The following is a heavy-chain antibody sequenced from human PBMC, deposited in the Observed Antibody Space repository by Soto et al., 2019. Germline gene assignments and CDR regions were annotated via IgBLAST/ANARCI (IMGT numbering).Heavy chain of an antibody. CDR3: ARDKITGLFDY. V-gene: IGHV4-59*01. J-gene: IGHJ4*02. CDR2: IYYSGST. CDR1: GASLSSYY. Sequence: ETLSLTCVVSGASLSSYYWSWIRQPPGKGLEWIGYIYYSGSTNYNPSLKSRVTISVDTSKNQFSLKLSSVTAADTAVYYCARDKITGLFDYWGQGTLVTVSS. D-gene: IGHD2-8*02.